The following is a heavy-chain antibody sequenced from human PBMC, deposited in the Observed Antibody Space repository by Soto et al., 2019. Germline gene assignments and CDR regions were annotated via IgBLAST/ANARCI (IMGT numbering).Heavy chain of an antibody. D-gene: IGHD3-3*01. V-gene: IGHV4-39*01. CDR3: AKQVHHDLCYLDG. CDR2: IYFSGST. Sequence: PSETLSLTCTVSDGSISSSSYYWGWIRQHPGKGLEWIGSIYFSGSTYYNPSLKSRVTISVDTSKNQCILQLTSVTAADAAVYYWAKQVHHDLCYLDGWGKRTMLTVA. J-gene: IGHJ6*03. CDR1: DGSISSSSYY.